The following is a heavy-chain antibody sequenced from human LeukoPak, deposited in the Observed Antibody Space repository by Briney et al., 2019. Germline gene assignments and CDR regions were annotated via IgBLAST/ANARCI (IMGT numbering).Heavy chain of an antibody. CDR2: LNNHGST. J-gene: IGHJ4*02. CDR1: GFTVSNNH. Sequence: PGVSLRLSCAASGFTVSNNHMNWVRQAPGKGLECVSVLNNHGSTYYADSVKGRFTTSRDSSKNTVYLQMNSLRAEDTAVYYCAGAGGYSVYGSQGTLVTVSS. D-gene: IGHD5/OR15-5a*01. CDR3: AGAGGYSVY. V-gene: IGHV3-66*01.